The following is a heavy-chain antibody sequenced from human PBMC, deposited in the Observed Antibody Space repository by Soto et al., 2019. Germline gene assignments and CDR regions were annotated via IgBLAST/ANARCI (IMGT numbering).Heavy chain of an antibody. CDR2: IYYSGST. D-gene: IGHD4-17*01. J-gene: IGHJ4*02. Sequence: SETLSLTCTVSGGSISSYYWSWIRQPPGKGLEWIGYIYYSGSTNYNPSLKSRVTISVDTSKNQFSLKLSSVTAADTAVYYCARHGPYGDPYYFDYWGQGTLVTVSS. CDR1: GGSISSYY. V-gene: IGHV4-59*08. CDR3: ARHGPYGDPYYFDY.